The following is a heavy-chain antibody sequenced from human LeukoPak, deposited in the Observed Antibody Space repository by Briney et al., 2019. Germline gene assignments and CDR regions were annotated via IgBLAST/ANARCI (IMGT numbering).Heavy chain of an antibody. CDR1: GFTFSSYE. CDR2: IRGNGVTT. CDR3: AELGITMIGGV. V-gene: IGHV3-48*03. D-gene: IGHD3-10*02. Sequence: GGSLRLSCAASGFTFSSYEMNWVRQAPGKGLEWVSGIRGNGVTTYYADSVKGRFTISRDNAKNSLYLQMNSLRAEDTAVYYCAELGITMIGGVWGKGTTVTIPS. J-gene: IGHJ6*04.